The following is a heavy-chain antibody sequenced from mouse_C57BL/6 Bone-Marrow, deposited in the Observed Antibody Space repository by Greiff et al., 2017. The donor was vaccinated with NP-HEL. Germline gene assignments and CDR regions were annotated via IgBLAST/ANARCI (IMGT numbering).Heavy chain of an antibody. CDR1: GYTFTDYN. Sequence: EVQLQQSGPELVKPGASVKIPCKASGYTFTDYNMDWVKQSHGKSLEWIGDINPNNGGTIYNQKFKGKATLTVDNSSSTAYMELRSLTSEDTAVYYCARSGVTTGEYFDVWGTGTTVTVSS. J-gene: IGHJ1*03. CDR2: INPNNGGT. V-gene: IGHV1-18*01. D-gene: IGHD1-1*01. CDR3: ARSGVTTGEYFDV.